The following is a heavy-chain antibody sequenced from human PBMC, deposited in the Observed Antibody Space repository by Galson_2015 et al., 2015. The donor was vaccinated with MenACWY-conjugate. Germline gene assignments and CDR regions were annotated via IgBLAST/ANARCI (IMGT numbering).Heavy chain of an antibody. Sequence: SLRLSCAASGFTFTGYDFNWVRQAPGKGLEWLSYISKSGSPIYYADSVKGRFTISRDNIKKSLSLEMNSLRAGDTGVYYCARVGTWIHQYFYYMDVWGKGTTVTVSS. D-gene: IGHD5-18*01. J-gene: IGHJ6*03. CDR3: ARVGTWIHQYFYYMDV. CDR2: ISKSGSPI. V-gene: IGHV3-48*03. CDR1: GFTFTGYD.